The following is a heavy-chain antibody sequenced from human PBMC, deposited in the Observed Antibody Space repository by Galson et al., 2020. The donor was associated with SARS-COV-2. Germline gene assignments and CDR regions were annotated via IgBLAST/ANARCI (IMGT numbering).Heavy chain of an antibody. V-gene: IGHV3-30*04. CDR1: GFTFSRYA. CDR3: ARDYYDSSGYSTNGMDV. CDR2: ISYDGRNK. J-gene: IGHJ6*02. D-gene: IGHD3-22*01. Sequence: GGSLRLSCAASGFTFSRYALHWVRQAPGKVLEWVAVISYDGRNKHYADSVKGRFTISRDNSKNTLYLQMNSLRPEDTAVYSCARDYYDSSGYSTNGMDVWGQGTTVTVSS.